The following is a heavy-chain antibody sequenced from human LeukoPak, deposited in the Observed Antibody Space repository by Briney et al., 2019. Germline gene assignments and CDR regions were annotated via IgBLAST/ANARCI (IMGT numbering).Heavy chain of an antibody. CDR1: GFTLSTYS. Sequence: GGSLRLSCAASGFTLSTYSMNWVRQVPGKGLEWVSYISSTSSTIYYADSVKGRFTIYRDNSKNTLYLQMNSLRADDTAVYFCARGEMVPRRAFDIWGQGTMVMVSS. V-gene: IGHV3-48*01. CDR2: ISSTSSTI. CDR3: ARGEMVPRRAFDI. J-gene: IGHJ3*02. D-gene: IGHD3-10*01.